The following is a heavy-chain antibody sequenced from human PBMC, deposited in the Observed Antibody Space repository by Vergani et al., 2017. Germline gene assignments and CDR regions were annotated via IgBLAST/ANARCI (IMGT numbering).Heavy chain of an antibody. Sequence: QVQLVQSGAEVKKPGSSVKVSCKASGGTFSSYAISWVRQAPGQGLEWMGGIIPIFGTANYAQKFQGRVTITADKSTSTAYMELSSLRSEDAAVYYCASDPLGDGSSTSCYWGDSYGMDVWGQGTTVTVSS. CDR2: IIPIFGTA. CDR1: GGTFSSYA. V-gene: IGHV1-69*06. D-gene: IGHD2-2*01. J-gene: IGHJ6*02. CDR3: ASDPLGDGSSTSCYWGDSYGMDV.